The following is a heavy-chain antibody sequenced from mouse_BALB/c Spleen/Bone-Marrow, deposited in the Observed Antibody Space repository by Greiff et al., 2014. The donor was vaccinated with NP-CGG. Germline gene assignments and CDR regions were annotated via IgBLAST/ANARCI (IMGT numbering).Heavy chain of an antibody. CDR3: ARPPIYYDYAWFAY. Sequence: VQLKESGGGLVQPGGSLKLSCAASGFDFSRYWMSWVRQAPGKGLEWIGEINPDSSTINYTPSLKDKFIISRDNAKNTLYLQMSKVRSEDTALYYCARPPIYYDYAWFAYWDQGTLVTVSA. J-gene: IGHJ3*01. D-gene: IGHD2-4*01. CDR2: INPDSSTI. V-gene: IGHV4-1*02. CDR1: GFDFSRYW.